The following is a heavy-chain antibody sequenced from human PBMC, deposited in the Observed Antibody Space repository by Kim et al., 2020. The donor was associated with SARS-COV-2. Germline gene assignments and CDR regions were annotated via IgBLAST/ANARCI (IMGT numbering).Heavy chain of an antibody. CDR2: IYYSGST. CDR3: ARSDCSGGSCYFSYYYYGMDV. J-gene: IGHJ6*02. CDR1: GGSISSGGYY. Sequence: SETLSLTCTVSGGSISSGGYYWSWIRQHPGKGLEWIGYIYYSGSTYYNPSLKSRVTISVDTSKNQFSLKLSSVTAADTAVYYCARSDCSGGSCYFSYYYYGMDVCGQGNTGTVSS. D-gene: IGHD2-15*01. V-gene: IGHV4-31*03.